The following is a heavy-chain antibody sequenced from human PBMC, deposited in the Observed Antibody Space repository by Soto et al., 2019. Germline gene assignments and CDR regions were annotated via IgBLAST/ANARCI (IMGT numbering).Heavy chain of an antibody. J-gene: IGHJ1*01. CDR2: IYYSGST. D-gene: IGHD2-15*01. CDR1: GGSISSYY. CDR3: ARDMGCSGGSCYLGFQH. V-gene: IGHV4-59*01. Sequence: SSETLSLTCTVSGGSISSYYWSWIRQPPGKGLEWIGYIYYSGSTNYNPSLKSRVTISVDTSKNQFSLKLSSVTAADTAVYYCARDMGCSGGSCYLGFQHWGQGTLVTVSS.